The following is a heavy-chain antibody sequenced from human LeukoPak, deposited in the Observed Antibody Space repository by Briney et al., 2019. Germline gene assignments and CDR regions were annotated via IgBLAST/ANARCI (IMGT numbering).Heavy chain of an antibody. CDR3: ARDQIPYYDYVWGSYSDLEGPDY. Sequence: GGSLRLSCAASGITLSDFWFSWVRQAPGKGLEWVANIKQDGSEKYYVDSVKGRFTISRDNAKNSLYLQMNSLRAEDTAVYYCARDQIPYYDYVWGSYSDLEGPDYWGQGTLVTVSS. D-gene: IGHD3-16*01. CDR1: GITLSDFW. V-gene: IGHV3-7*01. J-gene: IGHJ4*02. CDR2: IKQDGSEK.